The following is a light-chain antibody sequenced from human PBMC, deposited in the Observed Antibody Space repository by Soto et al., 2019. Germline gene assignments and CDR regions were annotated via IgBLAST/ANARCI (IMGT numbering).Light chain of an antibody. CDR1: SSNIGAGYD. Sequence: QSVLAQPPSVSGAPGQRVTISCTGSSSNIGAGYDVHWYQQLPGTAPKLLIYGNSNRPSGVPDRFSGSKSGTSASLAITGLQAEDEADYYCQSYDSSLSGVFGTGTKVTL. J-gene: IGLJ1*01. V-gene: IGLV1-40*01. CDR2: GNS. CDR3: QSYDSSLSGV.